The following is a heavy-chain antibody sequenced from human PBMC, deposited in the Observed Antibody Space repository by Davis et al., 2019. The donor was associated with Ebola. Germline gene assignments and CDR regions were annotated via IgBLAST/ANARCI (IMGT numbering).Heavy chain of an antibody. V-gene: IGHV4-38-2*02. J-gene: IGHJ3*02. D-gene: IGHD1-26*01. Sequence: PSETLSLTCTVSGDSISSGHYWGWIRQPPGKGLEWIGSIYHSGSTYYYPSLKSRVTISIDTSKNHFSLKLNSVTAADTAVYYCTRRDKSSPAFDIWGQGTMVTVSS. CDR2: IYHSGST. CDR3: TRRDKSSPAFDI. CDR1: GDSISSGHY.